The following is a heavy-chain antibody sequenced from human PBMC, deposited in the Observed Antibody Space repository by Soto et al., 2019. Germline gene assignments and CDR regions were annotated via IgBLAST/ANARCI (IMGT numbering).Heavy chain of an antibody. CDR1: GGTFSSYA. CDR2: IIPIFGTA. CDR3: ASKQLGYYDFWSGYY. Sequence: ASLKVSCKASGGTFSSYAISWVLQAPGQGLEWMGGIIPIFGTANYAQKFQGRVTITADKSTSTAYMELSSLRSEDTAVYYCASKQLGYYDFWSGYYWGQGTLVTVSS. V-gene: IGHV1-69*06. J-gene: IGHJ4*02. D-gene: IGHD3-3*01.